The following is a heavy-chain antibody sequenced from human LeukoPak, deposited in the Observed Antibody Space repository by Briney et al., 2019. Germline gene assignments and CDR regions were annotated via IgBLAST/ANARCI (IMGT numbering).Heavy chain of an antibody. V-gene: IGHV3-30-3*01. CDR3: ARLLFRINCFDF. CDR2: ISYDGSNK. J-gene: IGHJ4*02. D-gene: IGHD2-21*01. CDR1: GFTFSSYA. Sequence: PGRSLRLSCAASGFTFSSYAMHWVRQAPGKGLEWVAVISYDGSNKYYADSVKGRFTISRDNSKNTLYLQMNSLRAEDTAVYYCARLLFRINCFDFWGQGTLVTVSS.